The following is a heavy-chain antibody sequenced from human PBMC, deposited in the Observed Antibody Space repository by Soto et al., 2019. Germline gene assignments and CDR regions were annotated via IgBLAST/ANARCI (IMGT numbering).Heavy chain of an antibody. CDR1: GFTFSNAW. Sequence: LRLSCAASGFTFSNAWMSWVRQAPGKGLEWVGRIKSKTDGGTTDYAAPVKGRFTISRDDSKNTLYLQMNSLKTEDTAVYYCTTVAVAGTWDGAFDIWGQGTMVTVSS. CDR2: IKSKTDGGTT. V-gene: IGHV3-15*01. J-gene: IGHJ3*02. D-gene: IGHD6-19*01. CDR3: TTVAVAGTWDGAFDI.